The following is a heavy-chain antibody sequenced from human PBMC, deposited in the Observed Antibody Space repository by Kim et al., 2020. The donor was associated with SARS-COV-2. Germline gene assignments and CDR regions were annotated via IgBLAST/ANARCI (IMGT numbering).Heavy chain of an antibody. Sequence: SGPTLVKPTQTLTLTCTFSGFSLSTSGVGVGWIRQPPGKALEWLALIYWDDDKRYSPSLKSRLTITKDTSKNQVVLTMTNMDPVDTATYYCAHIAPNILTGYFSSSRDAVFDYWGQGTLVTVSS. J-gene: IGHJ4*02. CDR3: AHIAPNILTGYFSSSRDAVFDY. CDR1: GFSLSTSGVG. V-gene: IGHV2-5*02. D-gene: IGHD3-9*01. CDR2: IYWDDDK.